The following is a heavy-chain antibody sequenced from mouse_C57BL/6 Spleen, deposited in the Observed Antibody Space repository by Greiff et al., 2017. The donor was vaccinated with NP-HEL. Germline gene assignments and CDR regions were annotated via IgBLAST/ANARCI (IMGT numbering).Heavy chain of an antibody. V-gene: IGHV3-6*01. Sequence: EVQLQQSGPGLVKPSQSLSLTCSVTGYSITSGYYWNWIRQFPGNKLEWMGYISYDGSNNYNPSLKNRISITRDTSKNQFFLKLNSVTTEDTATYYGAREDYGSSTGFAYWGQGTLVTVSA. J-gene: IGHJ3*01. CDR2: ISYDGSN. D-gene: IGHD1-1*01. CDR1: GYSITSGYY. CDR3: AREDYGSSTGFAY.